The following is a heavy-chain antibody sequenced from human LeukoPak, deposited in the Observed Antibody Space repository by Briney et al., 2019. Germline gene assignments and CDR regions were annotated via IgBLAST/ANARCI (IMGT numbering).Heavy chain of an antibody. CDR2: VTSYNGDT. Sequence: ASAKVSCKASGYTFNNYGISWVRQAPGQGLEWMGWVTSYNGDTNYAQKFQGRVTMSTDTSTSTAYMELRSLRFDDTAIYYCAKDWHILTGRNCFDPWGQGTLVTVSS. CDR1: GYTFNNYG. J-gene: IGHJ5*02. D-gene: IGHD3-9*01. V-gene: IGHV1-18*01. CDR3: AKDWHILTGRNCFDP.